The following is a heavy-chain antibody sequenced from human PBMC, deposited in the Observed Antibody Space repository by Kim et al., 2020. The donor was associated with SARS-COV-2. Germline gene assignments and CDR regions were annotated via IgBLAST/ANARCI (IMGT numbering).Heavy chain of an antibody. D-gene: IGHD3-9*01. CDR3: ARDRFLYYDILTGYNW. CDR2: IYYSGST. V-gene: IGHV4-39*07. J-gene: IGHJ5*01. Sequence: SETLSLTCTVSGGSISSSSYYWGWIRQPPGKGLEWIGSIYYSGSTYYNPSLKSRVTISVDTSKNQFSLKLSSVTAADTAVYYCARDRFLYYDILTGYNW. CDR1: GGSISSSSYY.